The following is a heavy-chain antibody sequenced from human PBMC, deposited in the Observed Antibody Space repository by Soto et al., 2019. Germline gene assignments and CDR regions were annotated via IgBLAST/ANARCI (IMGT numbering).Heavy chain of an antibody. D-gene: IGHD2-15*01. CDR2: ISGSGGST. V-gene: IGHV3-23*01. Sequence: EVQLFESGGGLVQPGGSLRLSCAASGFTFSIYAMSWVRQAPGKGLEWVSAISGSGGSTYYADSVKGRFTISRDNSKNTLYLQMNSLRAEDTAVYYCAKANVVVVAATSFQHWGQGTLVTVSS. J-gene: IGHJ1*01. CDR1: GFTFSIYA. CDR3: AKANVVVVAATSFQH.